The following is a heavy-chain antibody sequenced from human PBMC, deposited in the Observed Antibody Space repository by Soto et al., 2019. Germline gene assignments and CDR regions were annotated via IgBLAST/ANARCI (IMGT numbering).Heavy chain of an antibody. Sequence: EVQLVESEGGLVQPGGSLRLSCEASGFIFTTSDMSWVRQAPGKGLEWISSITITGDTTHYADSVKGRFTISRDNSRNRVYLKMNGRRVADTAVYYWGKGGGGDHGYWGQGTLVAVSS. J-gene: IGHJ4*02. CDR3: GKGGGGDHGY. CDR2: ITITGDTT. CDR1: GFIFTTSD. V-gene: IGHV3-23*04. D-gene: IGHD2-21*02.